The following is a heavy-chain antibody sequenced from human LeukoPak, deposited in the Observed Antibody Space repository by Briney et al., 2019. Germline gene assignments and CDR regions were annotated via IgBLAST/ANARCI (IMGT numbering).Heavy chain of an antibody. CDR2: IFYSGST. J-gene: IGHJ4*02. CDR1: SGSISTSNYY. D-gene: IGHD3-10*01. V-gene: IGHV4-39*07. Sequence: PSETLSLTCTVSSGSISTSNYYWGWVRQPPGKALEWIGNIFYSGSTYYSPSLKSRVTISVDTSKNQFSLKLSSVTAADTAVYYCARVRQWFEEYYFDYWGQGTLVTASS. CDR3: ARVRQWFEEYYFDY.